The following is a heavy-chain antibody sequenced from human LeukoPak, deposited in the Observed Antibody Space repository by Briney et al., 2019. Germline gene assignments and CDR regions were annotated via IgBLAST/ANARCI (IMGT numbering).Heavy chain of an antibody. CDR3: ARASHGLDV. J-gene: IGHJ6*02. CDR1: GFTLSSYW. D-gene: IGHD5-24*01. V-gene: IGHV3-7*03. Sequence: PGGSLRLSCVASGFTLSSYWTSWVRQAPGKGLEWLANIKQDGSEKYYVDSVKGRFTISRDNAKNSLYLQMNSLRAEDTAVYYCARASHGLDVWGQGTTVTVFS. CDR2: IKQDGSEK.